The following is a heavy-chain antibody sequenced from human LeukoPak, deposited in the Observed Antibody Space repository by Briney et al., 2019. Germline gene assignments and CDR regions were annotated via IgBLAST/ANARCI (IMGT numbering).Heavy chain of an antibody. J-gene: IGHJ4*02. Sequence: GGTLRLSCEGSGITSSSKLMNWVRQAPGKGLEWVSVIYSGGSTYYADSVKGRFTISRDNSKNTLYLQMNSLRAEDTAVYYCAREATTVITGYFDYWGQGTLVTVSS. CDR3: AREATTVITGYFDY. D-gene: IGHD4-17*01. V-gene: IGHV3-66*01. CDR1: GITSSSKL. CDR2: IYSGGST.